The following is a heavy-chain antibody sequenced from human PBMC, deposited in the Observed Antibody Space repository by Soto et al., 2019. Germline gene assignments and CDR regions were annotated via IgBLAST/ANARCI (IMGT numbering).Heavy chain of an antibody. CDR1: GGSISSSSYY. D-gene: IGHD2-15*01. Sequence: LSLTCTVSGGSISSSSYYWGWIRQPPGKGLEWIGSFFYSGSTYYNPSLKSRVTISVDTSKNQFSLKLSSVTAADTAVYYCARHLTYCSAGSCYSDFPYYGMDVWGQGTTVTVSS. J-gene: IGHJ6*02. CDR3: ARHLTYCSAGSCYSDFPYYGMDV. CDR2: FFYSGST. V-gene: IGHV4-39*01.